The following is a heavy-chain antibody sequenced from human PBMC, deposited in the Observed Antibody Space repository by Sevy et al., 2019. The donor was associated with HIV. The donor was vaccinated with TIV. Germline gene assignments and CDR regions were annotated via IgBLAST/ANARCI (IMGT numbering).Heavy chain of an antibody. D-gene: IGHD1-26*01. CDR1: EFTFSSYW. J-gene: IGHJ6*02. CDR3: ARSGGSYDYGMDV. CDR2: IKQDGSEK. V-gene: IGHV3-7*01. Sequence: GGFLRLSCAASEFTFSSYWMSWVRQAPGKGLEWVANIKQDGSEKYYVDSVKDRFTISRDNAKNSLYLQMNSLRAEDTAVYYCARSGGSYDYGMDVWGQGTTVTVSS.